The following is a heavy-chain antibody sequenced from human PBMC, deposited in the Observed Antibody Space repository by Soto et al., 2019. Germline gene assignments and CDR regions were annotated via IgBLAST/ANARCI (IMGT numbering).Heavy chain of an antibody. V-gene: IGHV3-30-3*01. D-gene: IGHD7-27*01. CDR1: GFNFSSYA. J-gene: IGHJ4*02. Sequence: GGSMRLSSTASGFNFSSYAMHWVRQATGKGLEWVAVISYDGSNKYYADSVKGRFTISRDNSKNTLYLQMSSLRSEDTAVYYCARSPRNWGFDYWGLGTLVTVS. CDR3: ARSPRNWGFDY. CDR2: ISYDGSNK.